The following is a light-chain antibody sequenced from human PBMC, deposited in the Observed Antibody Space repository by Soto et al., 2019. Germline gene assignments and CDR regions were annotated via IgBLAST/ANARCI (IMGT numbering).Light chain of an antibody. CDR3: QQYNNWPLT. J-gene: IGKJ4*01. CDR1: QSVSSY. V-gene: IGKV3-11*01. Sequence: VLTQSPATLSLSPGERATLSCRASQSVSSYLAWYQQKPGQAPRLLIYDTSNRATGVPARFSGSGSGTEFTLTISSLQSEDFAVYYCQQYNNWPLTFGGGTKVDIK. CDR2: DTS.